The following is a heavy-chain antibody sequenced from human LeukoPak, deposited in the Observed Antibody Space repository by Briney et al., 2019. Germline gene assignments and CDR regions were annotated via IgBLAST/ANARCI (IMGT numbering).Heavy chain of an antibody. J-gene: IGHJ4*02. Sequence: ASVKVSCKASGYTFTSYAMHWVRQAPGQRLEWMGWINAGNGNTKYSQKFQGRVTITRDTSASTAYMELSSLRSEDTAVYYCARDGLGIAAAVHDYWGQGALVTVSS. CDR2: INAGNGNT. CDR3: ARDGLGIAAAVHDY. V-gene: IGHV1-3*01. CDR1: GYTFTSYA. D-gene: IGHD6-13*01.